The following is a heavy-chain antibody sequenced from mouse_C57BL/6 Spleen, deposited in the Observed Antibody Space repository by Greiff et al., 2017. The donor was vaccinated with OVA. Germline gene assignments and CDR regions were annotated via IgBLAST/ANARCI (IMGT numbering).Heavy chain of an antibody. CDR1: GYTFTNYW. D-gene: IGHD2-4*01. V-gene: IGHV1-63*01. CDR3: ARYDYDDGYAMDY. J-gene: IGHJ4*01. Sequence: QVQLKQSGAELVRPGTSVKMSCKASGYTFTNYWIGWAKQRPGHGLEWIGDIYPGGGYTNYNEKFKGKATLTADKSSSTAYMQFSSLTSEDSASYYCARYDYDDGYAMDYWGQGTSVTVSS. CDR2: IYPGGGYT.